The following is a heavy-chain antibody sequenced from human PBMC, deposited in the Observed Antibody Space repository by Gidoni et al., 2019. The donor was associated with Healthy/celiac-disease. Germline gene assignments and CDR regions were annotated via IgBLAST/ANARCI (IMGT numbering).Heavy chain of an antibody. J-gene: IGHJ4*02. CDR1: GFTFSSYA. Sequence: EVQLLESGGGLVQPGGSLRLSCAASGFTFSSYAMSWVRQAPGKGLEWVSAISGSGGSTYYADSVKGRFTISRDNSKNTLYLQMNSLRAGDTAVYYCAKDLFLDRYCSSTSCPRLFDYWGQGTLVTVSS. CDR3: AKDLFLDRYCSSTSCPRLFDY. D-gene: IGHD2-2*01. CDR2: ISGSGGST. V-gene: IGHV3-23*01.